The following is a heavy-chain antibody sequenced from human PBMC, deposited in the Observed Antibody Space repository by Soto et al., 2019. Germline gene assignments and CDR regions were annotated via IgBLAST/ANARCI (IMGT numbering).Heavy chain of an antibody. CDR1: GNTHTIYF. J-gene: IGHJ4*02. V-gene: IGHV1-2*02. Sequence: ASVKVSCKASGNTHTIYFIHWLRQAPGQGLEWMGWINSVSGGTNYAPRFRGRVSMTRDTSSATAFMDLSGLRSDDTAVYYCARGGSYYAHWGQGTLVTGSS. CDR2: INSVSGGT. CDR3: ARGGSYYAH. D-gene: IGHD3-16*01.